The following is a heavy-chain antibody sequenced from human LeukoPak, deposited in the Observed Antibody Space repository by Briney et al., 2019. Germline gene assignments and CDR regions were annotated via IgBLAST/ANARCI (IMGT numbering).Heavy chain of an antibody. CDR3: ARGQGSSWYGWDY. J-gene: IGHJ4*02. CDR2: ISSSSSYI. V-gene: IGHV3-21*01. D-gene: IGHD6-13*01. CDR1: GFTFSSYA. Sequence: GGSLRLSCAASGFTFSSYAMSWVRQAPGKGLEWVSSISSSSSYIYYADSVKGRFTISRDNAKNSLYLQMNSLRAEDTAVYYYARGQGSSWYGWDYWGQGTLVTVSS.